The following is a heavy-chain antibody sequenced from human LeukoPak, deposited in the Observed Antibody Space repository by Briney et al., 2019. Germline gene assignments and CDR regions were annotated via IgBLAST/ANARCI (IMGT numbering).Heavy chain of an antibody. J-gene: IGHJ4*02. CDR1: GFTVSSNY. Sequence: GGSLRLSCAASGFTVSSNYMSWVRQAPGKGLEWVSVIYSGGSTYYADSVKGRFTISGDNSKTTLYLQMNSLRAEDTAVYYCARGGPAAGRFAYWGQGTLVTVSS. CDR3: ARGGPAAGRFAY. D-gene: IGHD6-13*01. V-gene: IGHV3-66*01. CDR2: IYSGGST.